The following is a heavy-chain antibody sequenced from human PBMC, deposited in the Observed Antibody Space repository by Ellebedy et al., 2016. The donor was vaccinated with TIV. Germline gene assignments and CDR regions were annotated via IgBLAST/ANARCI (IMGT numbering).Heavy chain of an antibody. CDR2: IRYDGSNE. D-gene: IGHD3-22*01. Sequence: GESLKISCAASGFPFDNYAMNWVRQPPGKGLEWVAFIRYDGSNEYYADSVKGRFTISRDNSKNTLYLQMNSLRAEDTAVYYCAKVTYYYDSSGLLGDWGQGTLVTVSS. CDR3: AKVTYYYDSSGLLGD. V-gene: IGHV3-30*02. CDR1: GFPFDNYA. J-gene: IGHJ4*02.